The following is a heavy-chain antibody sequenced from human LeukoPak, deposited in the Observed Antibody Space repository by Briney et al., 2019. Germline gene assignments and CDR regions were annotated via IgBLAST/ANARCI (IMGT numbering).Heavy chain of an antibody. CDR2: ISWNSGSI. D-gene: IGHD3-22*01. CDR1: GFTFDDYA. V-gene: IGHV3-9*01. CDR3: AKDVLNYYDGRAPGFDY. J-gene: IGHJ4*02. Sequence: PGRSLRLSCAASGFTFDDYAMHWVRQAPGKGLEWVSGISWNSGSIGYADSVKGRFTTSRDNAKNSLDPQMNSLRVEDTALYYCAKDVLNYYDGRAPGFDYWGQGILVTVSS.